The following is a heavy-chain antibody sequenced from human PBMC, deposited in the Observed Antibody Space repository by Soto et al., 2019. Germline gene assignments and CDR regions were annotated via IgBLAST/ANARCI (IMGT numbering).Heavy chain of an antibody. V-gene: IGHV3-9*01. CDR2: ISWNSGSI. CDR3: AKDEGGNGSEHLHH. J-gene: IGHJ1*01. Sequence: EVQLVESGGGLVQPGRSLRLSWAASGFTFDDYVMHWVRRAPGKGLEWVSGISWNSGSIDYADSVKGRFTISRDHAKNSLYLQMNSLSPEDTAVYYWAKDEGGNGSEHLHHWGQGTLFIVAS. D-gene: IGHD1-26*01. CDR1: GFTFDDYV.